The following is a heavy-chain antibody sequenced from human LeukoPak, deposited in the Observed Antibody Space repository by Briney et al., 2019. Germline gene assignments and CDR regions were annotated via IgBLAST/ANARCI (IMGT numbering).Heavy chain of an antibody. CDR2: INPNSGGT. J-gene: IGHJ4*02. V-gene: IGHV1-2*02. D-gene: IGHD3-22*01. Sequence: ASVKVSCKTSRYTFTGYYMHWVRQAPGQGLEWMGWINPNSGGTNYAQKFQGRVTMTRDTSISTAYMELSRLRSDDTAVYYCARDLYYYDSSGSHRYDYWGQGTLVTVSS. CDR3: ARDLYYYDSSGSHRYDY. CDR1: RYTFTGYY.